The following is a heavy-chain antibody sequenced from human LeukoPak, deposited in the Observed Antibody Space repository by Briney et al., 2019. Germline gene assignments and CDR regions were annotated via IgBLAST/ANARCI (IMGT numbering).Heavy chain of an antibody. J-gene: IGHJ5*02. Sequence: GSLRLSCAASGFTFSSYAMSWVRQAPGKGLEWVSAISGSGGSTYYADSVKGRFTISRDNSKNTLYLQMNSLRAEDTAVYYCARWGGYQLPYNWFDPWGQGTLVTVSS. CDR3: ARWGGYQLPYNWFDP. CDR1: GFTFSSYA. CDR2: ISGSGGST. V-gene: IGHV3-23*01. D-gene: IGHD2-2*01.